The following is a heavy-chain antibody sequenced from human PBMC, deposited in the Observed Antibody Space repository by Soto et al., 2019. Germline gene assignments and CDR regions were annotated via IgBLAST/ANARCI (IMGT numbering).Heavy chain of an antibody. Sequence: QVQLQESGPGLVKPSQTLSLTCTVAGDALSSGGYYWSWIRQHPGKGLEWIGYVYNSGRADYNPSLTSRVSLLLDTSKNQLSRNLTSVTAADTAVYYCARSGSVLRYLEYLSNGFDPWGQGIVVTVSS. V-gene: IGHV4-31*03. J-gene: IGHJ5*02. D-gene: IGHD3-3*01. CDR2: VYNSGRA. CDR1: GDALSSGGYY. CDR3: ARSGSVLRYLEYLSNGFDP.